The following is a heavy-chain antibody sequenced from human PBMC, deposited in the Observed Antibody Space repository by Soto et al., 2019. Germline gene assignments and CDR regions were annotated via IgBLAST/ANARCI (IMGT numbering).Heavy chain of an antibody. D-gene: IGHD3-10*01. CDR1: GGSMSRGDYY. Sequence: QVQLLESGPGLVKPSQTLSLTCTVSGGSMSRGDYYWSWIRQPPGKGLEWIGFIYHTGSTYYSPSLKKRVAIPVDTFKNQFSLKLNSVTATDTAVYFWARKPVYDYGGLSNVFDSWCQGTMVTLSS. CDR3: ARKPVYDYGGLSNVFDS. CDR2: IYHTGST. J-gene: IGHJ3*02. V-gene: IGHV4-30-4*01.